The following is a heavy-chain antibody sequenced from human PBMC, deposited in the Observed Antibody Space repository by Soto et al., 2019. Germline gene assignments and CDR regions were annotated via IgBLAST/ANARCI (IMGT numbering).Heavy chain of an antibody. V-gene: IGHV5-51*01. Sequence: GESLKISCEGSGYRFTNFWIGWVRQMPGKGLEWMGSIYPGDSDTKYSPSFQGQVTISAGKSITTAYLQWSSLKASDTAMYYCARSVAGTEDWFDPWGQVPLVTFSS. CDR2: IYPGDSDT. J-gene: IGHJ5*01. CDR1: GYRFTNFW. D-gene: IGHD6-19*01. CDR3: ARSVAGTEDWFDP.